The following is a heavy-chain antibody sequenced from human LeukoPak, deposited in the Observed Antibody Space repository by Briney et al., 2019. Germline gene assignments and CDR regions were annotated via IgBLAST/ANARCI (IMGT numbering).Heavy chain of an antibody. D-gene: IGHD2-15*01. CDR3: ARDHRLYCSGGSCYSEHFDY. Sequence: GGSLRLSCAASGFTFSSYAMSWVRQAPGKGLEWVSAISGSGGSTYYADSVKGRFTISRDNSKNTLYLQMNSLRAEDTAVYYCARDHRLYCSGGSCYSEHFDYWGQGTLVTVSS. CDR2: ISGSGGST. CDR1: GFTFSSYA. V-gene: IGHV3-23*01. J-gene: IGHJ4*02.